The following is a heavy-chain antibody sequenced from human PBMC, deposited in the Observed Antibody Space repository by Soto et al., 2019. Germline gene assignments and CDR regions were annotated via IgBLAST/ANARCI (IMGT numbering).Heavy chain of an antibody. J-gene: IGHJ2*01. CDR2: VYYNGYT. Sequence: QVHLQESGPGLLKPSETLSLTCTVPGGSVSSGSYYWSWVRQPPGNGLEWIGYVYYNGYTYYNPSLKSRVTTSVETSKNQFSLKLNSVTAADTAVYYCARGTRILPHPMSKWYIRYFDLWGRGTLLSVSS. CDR1: GGSVSSGSYY. D-gene: IGHD2-8*02. CDR3: ARGTRILPHPMSKWYIRYFDL. V-gene: IGHV4-61*01.